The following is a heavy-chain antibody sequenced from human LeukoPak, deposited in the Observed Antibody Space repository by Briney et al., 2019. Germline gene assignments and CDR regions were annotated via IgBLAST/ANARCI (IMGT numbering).Heavy chain of an antibody. V-gene: IGHV3-23*01. CDR3: AKGGANYDFWSGYWGIEDY. CDR1: GFTFSSYA. J-gene: IGHJ4*02. CDR2: ISGSDGTT. Sequence: PGGSLRLSCAASGFTFSSYAMSWVRQAPGRGLEWVSSISGSDGTTYYADSVKGRFTISRDNSKNTLYLQMNSLRAEDTAVYYCAKGGANYDFWSGYWGIEDYWGQGTLVTVSS. D-gene: IGHD3-3*01.